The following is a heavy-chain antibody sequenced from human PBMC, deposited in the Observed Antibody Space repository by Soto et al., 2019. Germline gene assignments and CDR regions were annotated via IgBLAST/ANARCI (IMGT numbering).Heavy chain of an antibody. CDR3: AREIGTYYDFWSGHPHNIPYFDY. Sequence: PGGSLRLSCAASGFTFSDYYMSWIRQAPGKGLGWVSYISSSSSYTNYADSVKGRFTISRDNAKNSLYLQMNSLRAEDTAVYYCAREIGTYYDFWSGHPHNIPYFDYWGQGTLVTVSS. V-gene: IGHV3-11*06. CDR2: ISSSSSYT. CDR1: GFTFSDYY. J-gene: IGHJ4*02. D-gene: IGHD3-3*01.